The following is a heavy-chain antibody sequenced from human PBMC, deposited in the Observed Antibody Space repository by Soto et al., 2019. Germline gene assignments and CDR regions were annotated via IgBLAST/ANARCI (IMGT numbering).Heavy chain of an antibody. CDR3: AKEAEMATTPLFDY. CDR2: ISYDGSNK. V-gene: IGHV3-30*18. CDR1: GFTFSSYG. D-gene: IGHD5-12*01. Sequence: QVQLVESGGGVVQPGRSLRLSCAASGFTFSSYGMHWVRQAPGKGLEWVAVISYDGSNKYYADSVKGRFTISRDNSKNTLYLQMNGLRAEDTAVYYCAKEAEMATTPLFDYWGQGTLVTVSS. J-gene: IGHJ4*02.